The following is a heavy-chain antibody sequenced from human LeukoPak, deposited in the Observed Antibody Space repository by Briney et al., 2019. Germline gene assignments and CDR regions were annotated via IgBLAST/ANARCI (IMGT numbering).Heavy chain of an antibody. Sequence: GGSLRLSCAASGFTFDDYAMHWVRQAPGKGLEWVSGISWNSGSIGYADSVKGRFTISRDNAKNTLYLQMNSLRAEDTAVYYCARDLSLYCSGGSCYSLNYWGQGTLVTVSS. CDR2: ISWNSGSI. J-gene: IGHJ4*02. CDR3: ARDLSLYCSGGSCYSLNY. CDR1: GFTFDDYA. V-gene: IGHV3-9*01. D-gene: IGHD2-15*01.